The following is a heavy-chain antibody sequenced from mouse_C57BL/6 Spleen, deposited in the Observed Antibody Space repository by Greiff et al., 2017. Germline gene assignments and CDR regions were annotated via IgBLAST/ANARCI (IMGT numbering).Heavy chain of an antibody. CDR1: GYTFTDYN. V-gene: IGHV1-18*01. CDR3: ARKDYYDYDDWFAY. CDR2: INPNNGGT. Sequence: VQLQQSGPELVKPGASVQIPCKASGYTFTDYNMDWVKQSHGKSLEWIGDINPNNGGTIYNQKFKGKATLTVDKSSSTAYMELRSLTSEDTAVYYCARKDYYDYDDWFAYWGQGTLVTVSA. J-gene: IGHJ3*01. D-gene: IGHD2-4*01.